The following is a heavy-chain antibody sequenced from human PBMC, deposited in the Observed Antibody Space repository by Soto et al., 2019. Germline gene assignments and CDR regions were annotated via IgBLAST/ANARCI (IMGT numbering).Heavy chain of an antibody. CDR2: INPSGGHT. D-gene: IGHD2-21*02. V-gene: IGHV1-46*03. Sequence: HVQLVQSGAEVKKPGASVKASCKASGNTFSNYYIHWVRQAPGQGLEWMGTINPSGGHTTYAQKFLGRVTMTRDMSTSTLYMELTSLRSEDTAVYYCARGGHLVVVTAAFDSWGQGTLVTVSS. CDR3: ARGGHLVVVTAAFDS. CDR1: GNTFSNYY. J-gene: IGHJ4*02.